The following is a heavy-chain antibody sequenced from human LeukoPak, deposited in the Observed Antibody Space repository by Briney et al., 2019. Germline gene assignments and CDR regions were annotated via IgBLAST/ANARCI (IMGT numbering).Heavy chain of an antibody. Sequence: PSQTLSLTCAVSGGSISSGGYSWSWIRQPPGKGLEWIVYIYHSGSTYYNPSLKSRVTISVDRSKNQFSLKLSSVTAADTAVYYCARGVTYYYDSSGYQDAFDIWGQGTMVTVSS. CDR3: ARGVTYYYDSSGYQDAFDI. V-gene: IGHV4-30-2*01. CDR2: IYHSGST. CDR1: GGSISSGGYS. D-gene: IGHD3-22*01. J-gene: IGHJ3*02.